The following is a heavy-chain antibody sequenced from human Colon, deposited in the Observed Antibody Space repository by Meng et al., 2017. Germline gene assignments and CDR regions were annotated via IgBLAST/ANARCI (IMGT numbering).Heavy chain of an antibody. D-gene: IGHD6-19*01. J-gene: IGHJ5*02. CDR2: TCQNAKP. CDR1: GGFSTSSDR. Sequence: VQLEESAPVLMTPSSILYLSCTVSGGFSTSSDRWSRDPQTTGKGLEWIGETCQNAKPNYYPTRRSRVTIAVYKSKYPFSLNMTSVAAADTSVYYCARDVLVAGTRNWLDPWGQGILVTVSS. CDR3: ARDVLVAGTRNWLDP. V-gene: IGHV4-4*02.